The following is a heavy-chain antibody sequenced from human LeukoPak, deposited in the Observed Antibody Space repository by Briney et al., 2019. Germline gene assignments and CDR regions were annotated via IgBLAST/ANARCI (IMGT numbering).Heavy chain of an antibody. Sequence: PGGSLRPSCAASGFTFSDYYMSWIRQAPGKGLEWVSYISSSGSTIYYADSVKGRFTISRDNAKNSLYLQMNSLRAEDTAVYYCARDPRSNDDFWSGYHYYGMDVWGQGTTVTVSS. D-gene: IGHD3-3*01. V-gene: IGHV3-11*01. CDR1: GFTFSDYY. CDR3: ARDPRSNDDFWSGYHYYGMDV. J-gene: IGHJ6*02. CDR2: ISSSGSTI.